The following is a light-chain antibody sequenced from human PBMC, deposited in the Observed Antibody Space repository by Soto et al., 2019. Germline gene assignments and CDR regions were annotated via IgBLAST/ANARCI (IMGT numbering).Light chain of an antibody. V-gene: IGLV2-23*01. CDR2: EGS. CDR1: SSDVGSYNL. J-gene: IGLJ3*02. CDR3: CSYAGSSAWV. Sequence: ALTQPASVSGSPGQSITISCTGTSSDVGSYNLVSWYRQEPGKAPKLMIYEGSKRPSGVSYRFSGSKSGNTASLTISGLQAEDEADYYCCSYAGSSAWVFGGGTKVTVL.